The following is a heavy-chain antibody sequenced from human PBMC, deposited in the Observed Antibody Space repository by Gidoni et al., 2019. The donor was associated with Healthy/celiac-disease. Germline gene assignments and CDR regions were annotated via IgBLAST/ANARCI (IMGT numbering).Heavy chain of an antibody. CDR2: IYYSGST. CDR1: GGPIRSYY. V-gene: IGHV4-59*01. D-gene: IGHD3-22*01. Sequence: QVQLQESGPGLVKPSETLSLTCTVSGGPIRSYYWRWIRQPPGKGLEWIGYIYYSGSTNYNPSLKSRVTISVDTSKNQFSLKLSSVTAADTAVYYCARTWGTMIQGDWSWGQGTMVTVSS. J-gene: IGHJ3*01. CDR3: ARTWGTMIQGDWS.